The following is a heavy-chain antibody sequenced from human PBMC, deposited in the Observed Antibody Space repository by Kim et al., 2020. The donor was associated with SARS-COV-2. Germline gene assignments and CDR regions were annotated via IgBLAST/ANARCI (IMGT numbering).Heavy chain of an antibody. D-gene: IGHD6-13*01. J-gene: IGHJ4*02. Sequence: PVKGRFTISRDDSKNTLYLQMNSLKTEDTAVYYCTTDELATYSSSWSIDYWGQGTLVTVSS. CDR3: TTDELATYSSSWSIDY. V-gene: IGHV3-15*01.